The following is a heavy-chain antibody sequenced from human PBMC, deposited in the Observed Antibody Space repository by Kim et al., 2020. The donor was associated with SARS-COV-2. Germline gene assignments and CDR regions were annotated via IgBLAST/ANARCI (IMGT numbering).Heavy chain of an antibody. CDR3: ARQGTMVRGVNLNAFDI. D-gene: IGHD3-10*01. Sequence: SETLSLTCTVSGGSISSYYWSWIRQPPGNGLEWIGYIYYSGSTNYSPSLKSRVTISVDTSKNQFSLKLSSVTAADTAVYYCARQGTMVRGVNLNAFDIWGQGTMVTVSS. J-gene: IGHJ3*02. CDR2: IYYSGST. CDR1: GGSISSYY. V-gene: IGHV4-59*08.